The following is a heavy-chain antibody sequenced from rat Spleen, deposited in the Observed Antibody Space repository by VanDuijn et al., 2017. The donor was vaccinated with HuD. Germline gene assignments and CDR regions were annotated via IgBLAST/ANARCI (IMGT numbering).Heavy chain of an antibody. V-gene: IGHV5-58*01. J-gene: IGHJ4*01. Sequence: EVHLVETGGGLVLPGRSLKLSCVASGFTFSSYWMYWIRQAPGKGLEWISSINPDGGSTYYPDSVKGRITISRDNAENTVYLQMNSLKSEDTATYYCAKEANCGGLMDAWGQGASVTVSS. CDR2: INPDGGST. D-gene: IGHD1-11*01. CDR1: GFTFSSYW. CDR3: AKEANCGGLMDA.